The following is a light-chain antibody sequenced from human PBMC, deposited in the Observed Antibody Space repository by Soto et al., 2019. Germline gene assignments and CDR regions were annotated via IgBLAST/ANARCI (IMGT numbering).Light chain of an antibody. CDR2: GAY. Sequence: EILLTQSLGTLSLSPGERSTSSGMASQIVDSSVLGGYQQKPGQSHRLIIYGAYTRATGIPDRFSGSGSGTDFTLTIRRLEPEDFAVYYCRKYGRSLGFAFGGGTQVDLK. CDR1: QIVDSSV. CDR3: RKYGRSLGFA. V-gene: IGKV3-20*01. J-gene: IGKJ4*01.